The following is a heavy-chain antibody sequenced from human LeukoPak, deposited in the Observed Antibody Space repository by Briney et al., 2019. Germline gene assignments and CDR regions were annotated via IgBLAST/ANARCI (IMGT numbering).Heavy chain of an antibody. D-gene: IGHD4-17*01. J-gene: IGHJ4*02. CDR3: AKVYYGDYAYFDY. Sequence: SLRLSCAASGFTFDDYAMHWVRQAPGKGLEWVSGISWNSGSIGYADSVKGRFTISRDNAKNSLYLQVNSLRAEDTALYYCAKVYYGDYAYFDYWGQGTLVTVSS. V-gene: IGHV3-9*01. CDR1: GFTFDDYA. CDR2: ISWNSGSI.